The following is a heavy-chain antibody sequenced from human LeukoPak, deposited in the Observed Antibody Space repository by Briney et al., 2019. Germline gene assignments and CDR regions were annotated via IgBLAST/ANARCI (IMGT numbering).Heavy chain of an antibody. CDR3: AGEYCSSTSCRVDY. D-gene: IGHD2-2*01. CDR1: GYTFTGYY. V-gene: IGHV1-2*02. Sequence: ASVKVSCKASGYTFTGYYMHWVRQAPGQGPEWMGWINPNSGGTNYAQKFQGRVTMTRDTSISTAYMELSRLRSDDAAVYYCAGEYCSSTSCRVDYWGQGTLVTVSS. CDR2: INPNSGGT. J-gene: IGHJ4*02.